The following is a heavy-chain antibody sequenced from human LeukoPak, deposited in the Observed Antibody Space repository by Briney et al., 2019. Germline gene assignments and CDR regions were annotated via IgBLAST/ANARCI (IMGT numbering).Heavy chain of an antibody. J-gene: IGHJ4*02. D-gene: IGHD3-16*01. CDR2: VYPSAGTS. Sequence: GASVTVSCTASGYIFTSYYMHWVRQAPGQGLEWLGVVYPSAGTSDPAQRFRARITLSDDTSTSTAYMELRSLKSEDTAIYFCVREYHGGYFDFWGQGTLVTVSS. CDR1: GYIFTSYY. CDR3: VREYHGGYFDF. V-gene: IGHV1-46*03.